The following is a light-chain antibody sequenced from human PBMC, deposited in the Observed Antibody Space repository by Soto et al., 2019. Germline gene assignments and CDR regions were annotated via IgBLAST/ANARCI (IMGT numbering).Light chain of an antibody. CDR1: QSISSW. J-gene: IGKJ2*01. CDR2: KAS. V-gene: IGKV1-5*03. CDR3: QHYTSYYT. Sequence: DIQMTQSPSTLSASVGDRVTITCRASQSISSWLAWYQQKPGKAPKLLSYKASSLESGVPSRFSGSGSGTEFNLTISSLQPDDFATYYCQHYTSYYTFGQGTKLEIK.